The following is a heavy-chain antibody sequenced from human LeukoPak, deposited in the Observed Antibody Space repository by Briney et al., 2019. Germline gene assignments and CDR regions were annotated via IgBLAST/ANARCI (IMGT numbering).Heavy chain of an antibody. J-gene: IGHJ4*02. D-gene: IGHD3-10*01. CDR2: IGTSSTTI. CDR3: AKLPGGYYGSGSYRDY. Sequence: GGSLRLSCAASGFTLNTYTMNWVRQPPGKGLEWVSNIGTSSTTIYYADSVKGRFTISRDNSKNTLYLQMNSLRAEDTAVYYCAKLPGGYYGSGSYRDYWGQGTLVTVSS. V-gene: IGHV3-48*01. CDR1: GFTLNTYT.